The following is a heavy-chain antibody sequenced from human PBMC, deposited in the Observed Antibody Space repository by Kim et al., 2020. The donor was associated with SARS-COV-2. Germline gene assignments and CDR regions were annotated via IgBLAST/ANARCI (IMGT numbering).Heavy chain of an antibody. Sequence: GGSLRLSCAASGFTFSSYEMNWVRQAPGKGLEWVSYISSSGSTIYYADSVKGRFTISRDNAKNSLYLQMNSLRAEDTAVYYCARGGYDILTGYYRWANWFDPWGQGTLVTVSS. D-gene: IGHD3-9*01. CDR3: ARGGYDILTGYYRWANWFDP. J-gene: IGHJ5*02. V-gene: IGHV3-48*03. CDR2: ISSSGSTI. CDR1: GFTFSSYE.